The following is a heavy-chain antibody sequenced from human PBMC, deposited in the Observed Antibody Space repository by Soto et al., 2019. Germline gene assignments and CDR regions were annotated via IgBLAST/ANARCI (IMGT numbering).Heavy chain of an antibody. CDR1: GCTFSSYA. D-gene: IGHD6-13*01. CDR2: IIPIFGTA. V-gene: IGHV1-69*13. CDR3: ARAPWVSSRWTDPPYYDDYGMDV. J-gene: IGHJ6*02. Sequence: GASLKVSCTASGCTFSSYAISWVRHAPGQGLEWMGGIIPIFGTANYAQKFQGRVTITSDESPSTAYMELSSLRSEGTAVYYCARAPWVSSRWTDPPYYDDYGMDVWGQGTTVTVSS.